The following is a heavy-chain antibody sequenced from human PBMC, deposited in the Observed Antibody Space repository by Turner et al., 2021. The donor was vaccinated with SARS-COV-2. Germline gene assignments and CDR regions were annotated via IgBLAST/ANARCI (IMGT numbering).Heavy chain of an antibody. CDR1: GGSISSSSYY. CDR3: AGEIVVVPAARYYNYGMDV. J-gene: IGHJ6*02. D-gene: IGHD2-2*01. Sequence: QLQLQESGPGLVKPSETLSLTCTVSGGSISSSSYYWGWIRQSPGKGLEWIGNIYYSGRSYYSPSLESRVTISVDTSKNQFSLRLSSVTAADTAVYYCAGEIVVVPAARYYNYGMDVWGQGTTVTVSS. CDR2: IYYSGRS. V-gene: IGHV4-39*02.